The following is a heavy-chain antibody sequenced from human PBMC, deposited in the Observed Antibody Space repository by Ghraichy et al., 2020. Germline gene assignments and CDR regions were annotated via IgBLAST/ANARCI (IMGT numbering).Heavy chain of an antibody. D-gene: IGHD5-24*01. CDR1: GGSFSGYY. Sequence: SETLSLTCAVYGGSFSGYYWSWIRQPPGKGLEWIGEINHSGSTNYNPSLKSRVTISVDTSKNQFSLKLSSVTAADTAVYYCARRPRWLQKPYWYFDLWGRGTLVTVSS. CDR3: ARRPRWLQKPYWYFDL. J-gene: IGHJ2*01. CDR2: INHSGST. V-gene: IGHV4-34*01.